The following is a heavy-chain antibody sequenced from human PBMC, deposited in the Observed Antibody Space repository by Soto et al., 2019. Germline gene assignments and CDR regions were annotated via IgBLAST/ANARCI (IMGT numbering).Heavy chain of an antibody. CDR1: GYTFTAYY. V-gene: IGHV1-46*01. Sequence: QVQLVQSGAEVKNPGASVKVSCKASGYTFTAYYIHWVRQAPGQGLEWMGVINPSSGNTPYAQKFQGRVTVTRDTSTSTVDMELSSLRSDDTAVYYCARASIMGPTTLVDYWGQGTLVTVSS. D-gene: IGHD1-26*01. CDR2: INPSSGNT. CDR3: ARASIMGPTTLVDY. J-gene: IGHJ4*02.